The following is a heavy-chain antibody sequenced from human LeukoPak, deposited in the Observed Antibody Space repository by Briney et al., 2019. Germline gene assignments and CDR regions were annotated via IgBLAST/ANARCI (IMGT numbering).Heavy chain of an antibody. D-gene: IGHD2-15*01. J-gene: IGHJ6*03. Sequence: GGSLRLSCAASGFTFNDYYMSWIRQAPGKGLEWVSYISSSGSTIYYADSVKGRFTISRDNAKNSLYLQMNSLRAEDTAVYYCARLVVVAATGGYYMDVWGKGTTVTVSS. CDR1: GFTFNDYY. CDR3: ARLVVVAATGGYYMDV. CDR2: ISSSGSTI. V-gene: IGHV3-11*01.